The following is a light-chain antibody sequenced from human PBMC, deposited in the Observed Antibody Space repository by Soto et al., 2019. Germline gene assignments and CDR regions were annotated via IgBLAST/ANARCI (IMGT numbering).Light chain of an antibody. CDR2: GAF. CDR1: QSVGSN. J-gene: IGKJ1*01. Sequence: EVLMTQSPATLSVSPGERATLSCRASQSVGSNVAWYQQKPGQAPRLLIYGAFTRATGIPARFSGSGSGTEFTLTISSLQSEDFAVYYCHQYDNWPPWTFGQGTKGEIK. CDR3: HQYDNWPPWT. V-gene: IGKV3-15*01.